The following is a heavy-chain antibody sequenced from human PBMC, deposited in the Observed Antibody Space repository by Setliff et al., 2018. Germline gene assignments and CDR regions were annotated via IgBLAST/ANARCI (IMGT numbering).Heavy chain of an antibody. V-gene: IGHV3-7*03. CDR2: VNQDGSDK. D-gene: IGHD3-16*01. Sequence: PSETLSLSCAASGFTFGSFYMSWVRQTPGKGLEWVANVNQDGSDKYYVDSVKGRFTISRDNAKNSLYLQMNSLRTEDTAVYYCARDSTWYWYFDLWGRGTLVTVSS. CDR1: GFTFGSFY. CDR3: ARDSTWYWYFDL. J-gene: IGHJ2*01.